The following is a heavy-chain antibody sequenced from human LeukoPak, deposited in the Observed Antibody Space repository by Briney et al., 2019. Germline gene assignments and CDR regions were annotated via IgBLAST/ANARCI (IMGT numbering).Heavy chain of an antibody. V-gene: IGHV4-34*01. CDR3: AMCYGDYKSPLYYSYGMDV. CDR2: INHSGST. Sequence: SETMSLTCAVYGGSFGGYYWSWIRHPPGKGLEWIGEINHSGSTNYNPSLKRRATISVDTPKNQFSLKLSSVTAGDTAVYYCAMCYGDYKSPLYYSYGMDVWGQGTTVTVSS. CDR1: GGSFGGYY. J-gene: IGHJ6*02. D-gene: IGHD4-17*01.